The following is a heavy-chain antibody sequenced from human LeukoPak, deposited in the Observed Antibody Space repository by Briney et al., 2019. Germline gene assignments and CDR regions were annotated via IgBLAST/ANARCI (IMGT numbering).Heavy chain of an antibody. Sequence: GSLRLSCAASEFTFSTYAMHWVRQAPGKGLEWAALISYDGTNKQYADSVKGRFTISRDNSKNTLYLQMNSLRADDTAVYYCARSDWFDPWGQGTLVTVSS. CDR2: ISYDGTNK. J-gene: IGHJ5*02. CDR3: ARSDWFDP. V-gene: IGHV3-30*04. CDR1: EFTFSTYA.